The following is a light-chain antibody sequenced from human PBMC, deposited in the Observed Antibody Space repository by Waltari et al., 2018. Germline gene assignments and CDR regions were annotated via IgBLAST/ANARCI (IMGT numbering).Light chain of an antibody. CDR1: QRLTKNY. CDR3: QQYGSSIMYT. Sequence: VLTQSPGTLSLSPGERATISCRASQRLTKNYLAWYQQKPGQAPRLLIYGASSRAAGSPDRFSGSGSGTDFTLTISRLEPEDFAVYYCQQYGSSIMYTFGQGTKLEIK. V-gene: IGKV3-20*01. J-gene: IGKJ2*01. CDR2: GAS.